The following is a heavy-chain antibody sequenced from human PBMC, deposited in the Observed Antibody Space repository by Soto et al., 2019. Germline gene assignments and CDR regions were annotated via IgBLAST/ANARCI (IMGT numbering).Heavy chain of an antibody. Sequence: EVQLLESGGGLVQPGGSLRLSCAASGFTFSSYAMSWVRQAPGKGLEWVSGIDGSGRNTYYADSVKGRFTISRDNSKNTLSVQMNGLRVVDTALYYCAKDGGSVCSGGTCYFQAPDYWGQGTLVTVSS. CDR3: AKDGGSVCSGGTCYFQAPDY. CDR1: GFTFSSYA. D-gene: IGHD2-15*01. J-gene: IGHJ4*02. CDR2: IDGSGRNT. V-gene: IGHV3-23*01.